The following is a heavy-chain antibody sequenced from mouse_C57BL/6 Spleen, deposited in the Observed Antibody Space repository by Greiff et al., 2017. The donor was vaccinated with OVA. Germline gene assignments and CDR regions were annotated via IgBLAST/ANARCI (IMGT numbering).Heavy chain of an antibody. Sequence: VQLQQPGAELVKPGASVKMSCKASGYTFTSYWINWVKQRPGQGLEWIGDIYPGSGRTNYNAKFKRKAILTVDTSSSTAYMQRSSLTAEYAADYYCARSPPYYGSSYWGQGTTLTVSS. CDR2: IYPGSGRT. CDR1: GYTFTSYW. J-gene: IGHJ2*01. V-gene: IGHV1-55*01. CDR3: ARSPPYYGSSY. D-gene: IGHD1-1*01.